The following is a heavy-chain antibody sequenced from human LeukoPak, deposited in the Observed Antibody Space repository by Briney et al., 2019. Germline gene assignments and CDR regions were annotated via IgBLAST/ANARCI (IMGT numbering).Heavy chain of an antibody. V-gene: IGHV1-18*01. D-gene: IGHD2-2*01. CDR1: GYTFTSYG. CDR3: VRDRVYCSSTSCYAGIGLGDY. J-gene: IGHJ4*02. CDR2: ISAYNGNT. Sequence: GASVKVSCKASGYTFTSYGISWVRQAPGQGLEWMGWISAYNGNTNYAQKLQGRVTMTTDTSTSTAYMELRSLRSDDTAVYYCVRDRVYCSSTSCYAGIGLGDYWGEGTLVTVSS.